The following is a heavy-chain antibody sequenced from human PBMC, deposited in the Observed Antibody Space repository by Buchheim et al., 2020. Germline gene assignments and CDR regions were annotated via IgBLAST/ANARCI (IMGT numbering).Heavy chain of an antibody. Sequence: QVQLVESGGGVVQPGRSLRLSCAASGFTFRSYGMHWVRQAPGKGLEWVAVISYDGYNKYYADSVKGRFTISRDNSKNTLFLQMNSLRAEDTAVYYCATLHSSSADNFDYWGQGTL. V-gene: IGHV3-30*03. CDR1: GFTFRSYG. CDR2: ISYDGYNK. J-gene: IGHJ4*02. CDR3: ATLHSSSADNFDY. D-gene: IGHD6-6*01.